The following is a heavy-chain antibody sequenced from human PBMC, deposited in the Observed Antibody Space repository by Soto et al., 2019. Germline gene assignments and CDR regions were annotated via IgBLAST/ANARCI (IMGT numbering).Heavy chain of an antibody. CDR2: IFHSGNM. V-gene: IGHV4-31*11. Sequence: SETLSLTCAVSGGSISSLGYYWSWIRQDPGKGLEWIGHIFHSGNMDYNPSLQSRVTMSVDTSKNQFSLKLSSVTAADTAVYYCAREERFSHWLDPWGQGTLVTVSS. CDR1: GGSISSLGYY. J-gene: IGHJ5*02. CDR3: AREERFSHWLDP.